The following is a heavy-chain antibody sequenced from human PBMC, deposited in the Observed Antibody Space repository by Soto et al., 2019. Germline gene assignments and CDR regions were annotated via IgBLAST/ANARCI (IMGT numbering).Heavy chain of an antibody. CDR1: GFTFSSYV. V-gene: IGHV3-23*01. D-gene: IGHD2-15*01. CDR3: ARAEGPCVGGTCYRYFDY. CDR2: ISSSNT. J-gene: IGHJ4*02. Sequence: GGSLRLSCAASGFTFSSYVMRWVRQAPGKGLEWVSSISSSNTYYANSVKGRFTISRDNSKSTLYLQMNSLRAEDTAVYFCARAEGPCVGGTCYRYFDYWGQGTLVTVSS.